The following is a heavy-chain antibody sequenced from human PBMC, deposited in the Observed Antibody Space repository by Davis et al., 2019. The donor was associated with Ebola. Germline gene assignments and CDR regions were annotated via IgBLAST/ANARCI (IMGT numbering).Heavy chain of an antibody. Sequence: ASVKVSCKASGYTFSSYGISWVRQAPGQGLEWMGWISGYEDNTSYAPRFQGRITLTKDRATSTVYMELRSLTSDDTAVYYCARDLAASSGAHFFYFGMDVWGEGTSVAVSS. D-gene: IGHD6-25*01. CDR1: GYTFSSYG. CDR3: ARDLAASSGAHFFYFGMDV. V-gene: IGHV1-18*01. CDR2: ISGYEDNT. J-gene: IGHJ6*04.